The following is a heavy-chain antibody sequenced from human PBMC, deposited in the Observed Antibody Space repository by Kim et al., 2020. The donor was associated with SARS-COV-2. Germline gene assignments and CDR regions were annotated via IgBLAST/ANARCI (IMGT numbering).Heavy chain of an antibody. J-gene: IGHJ4*02. D-gene: IGHD1-26*01. CDR2: INSDGGTT. CDR1: GFTFSSYW. V-gene: IGHV3-74*01. CDR3: ASRRYTGTYYYFDY. Sequence: GGSLRLSCAASGFTFSSYWMHWVRQAPGKGLVWVSRINSDGGTTSYADSVKGRFTISRDNAKSTLYLQLNSLRAEDTAVYSYASRRYTGTYYYFDYWGQGTLVTVSS.